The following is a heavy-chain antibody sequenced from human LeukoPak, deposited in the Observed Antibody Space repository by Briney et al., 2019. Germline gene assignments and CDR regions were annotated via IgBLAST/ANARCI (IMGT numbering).Heavy chain of an antibody. D-gene: IGHD6-6*01. CDR2: ISSGSTSI. CDR3: ADVPPSGY. Sequence: PGGSLRLSCAASGFTFSTYSMNWVRQAPGKGLEWVSYISSGSTSIYYADSVKGRFTISRDNAKNSLYLQMNSLRAEDTAVYYCADVPPSGYWGQGTLVTVSS. CDR1: GFTFSTYS. V-gene: IGHV3-48*01. J-gene: IGHJ4*02.